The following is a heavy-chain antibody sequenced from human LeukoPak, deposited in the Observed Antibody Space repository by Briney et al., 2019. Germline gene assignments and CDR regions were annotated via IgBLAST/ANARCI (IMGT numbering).Heavy chain of an antibody. J-gene: IGHJ4*02. CDR1: GYTFTGYY. D-gene: IGHD6-19*01. Sequence: ASVKVSCKASGYTFTGYYMHWVRRAPGQGLEWMGWINPNSGGTNYAQKFQGRVTMTRDTSISTAYMELSRLRSDDTAVYYCARVLSYSSGWYDYWGQGTLVTVSS. V-gene: IGHV1-2*02. CDR2: INPNSGGT. CDR3: ARVLSYSSGWYDY.